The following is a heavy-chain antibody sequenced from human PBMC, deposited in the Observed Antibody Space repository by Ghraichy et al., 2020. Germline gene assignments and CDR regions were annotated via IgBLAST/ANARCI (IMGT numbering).Heavy chain of an antibody. CDR1: GGSISSGGYY. D-gene: IGHD5-12*01. CDR3: ARDRVATLFYFDY. CDR2: IYYSGST. Sequence: SETLSLTCTVSGGSISSGGYYWSWIRQHPGKGLEWIGYIYYSGSTYYNPSLKSRVTISVDTSKNQFSLKLSSVTAADTAVYYCARDRVATLFYFDYWGQGTLVTVSS. V-gene: IGHV4-31*03. J-gene: IGHJ4*02.